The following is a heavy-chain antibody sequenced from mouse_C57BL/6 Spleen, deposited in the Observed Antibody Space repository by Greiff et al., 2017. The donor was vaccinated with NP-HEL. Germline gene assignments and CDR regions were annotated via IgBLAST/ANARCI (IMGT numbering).Heavy chain of an antibody. CDR3: ASDGDSSGLFDY. Sequence: EVQRVESGGGLVKPGGSLKLSCAASGFTFSSYAMSWVRQTPDKRLEWVATISDGGSYTYYPDNVKGRFTISRDNAKNNLYLQMSHLKSEDTTMYYWASDGDSSGLFDYWGQGTTLTVSS. D-gene: IGHD3-2*02. V-gene: IGHV5-4*01. CDR2: ISDGGSYT. J-gene: IGHJ2*01. CDR1: GFTFSSYA.